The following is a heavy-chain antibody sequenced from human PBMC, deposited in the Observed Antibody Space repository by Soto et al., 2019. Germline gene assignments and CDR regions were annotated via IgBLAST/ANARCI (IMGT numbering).Heavy chain of an antibody. D-gene: IGHD1-20*01. CDR3: ARGGYNWNDVTDY. CDR1: GGSINSSDW. J-gene: IGHJ4*02. V-gene: IGHV4-4*02. Sequence: SETLSLTCAVSGGSINSSDWWNWVRQPPGKGLEWIGYIYYRGSTNYNPSLKSRVTISVDTSKNQFSLKLSSVTAADTAVYYCARGGYNWNDVTDYWGQGTLVTVSS. CDR2: IYYRGST.